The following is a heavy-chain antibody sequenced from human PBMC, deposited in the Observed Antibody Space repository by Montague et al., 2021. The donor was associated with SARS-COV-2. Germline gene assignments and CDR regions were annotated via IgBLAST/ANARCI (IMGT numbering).Heavy chain of an antibody. D-gene: IGHD3-3*01. J-gene: IGHJ3*01. V-gene: IGHV4-34*01. Sequence: SETLSLTCAVSGESFNNYYWTWIRQSPGKGLEWIGEINYSGSSNYNPSLKNRVTISVDTSKNQFSLKLTSVTAADTATYYCARGQATIFAVRIMPHGAWAVDEWGQGATVTVSS. CDR2: INYSGSS. CDR1: GESFNNYY. CDR3: ARGQATIFAVRIMPHGAWAVDE.